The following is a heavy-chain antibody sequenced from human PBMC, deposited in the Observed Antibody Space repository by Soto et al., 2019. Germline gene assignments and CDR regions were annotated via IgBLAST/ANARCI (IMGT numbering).Heavy chain of an antibody. V-gene: IGHV3-30*18. J-gene: IGHJ4*02. CDR1: GFTFSSSG. CDR3: AKEFHSWNYFDY. D-gene: IGHD1-20*01. Sequence: PVGSLRLSCAPSGFTFSSSGMHWVRQAPGKGLEWVAVISYDGSNKFYADSVKGRFTISRDNFRNTLYLQMNSLRAEDTAVYYCAKEFHSWNYFDYWGQGTLVTVSS. CDR2: ISYDGSNK.